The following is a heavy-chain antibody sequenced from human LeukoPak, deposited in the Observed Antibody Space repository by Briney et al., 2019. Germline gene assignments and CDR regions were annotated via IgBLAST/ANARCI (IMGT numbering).Heavy chain of an antibody. CDR1: GFTFSSYA. Sequence: GGSLRLSCVASGFTFSSYAMSWVRQAPGKGLEWVSAISGSGGSTYYADSVKGRFTISRDNSKNTLYLQMNSLRAEDTAVYYCANHLGQQLWFYAGPDAFDIWGQGTMVTVSS. CDR3: ANHLGQQLWFYAGPDAFDI. D-gene: IGHD5-18*01. V-gene: IGHV3-23*01. J-gene: IGHJ3*02. CDR2: ISGSGGST.